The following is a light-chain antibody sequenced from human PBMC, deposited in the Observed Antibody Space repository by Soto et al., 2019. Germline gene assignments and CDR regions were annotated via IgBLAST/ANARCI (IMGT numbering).Light chain of an antibody. J-gene: IGLJ1*01. CDR3: SSYTSSSTLGYV. CDR2: EVS. Sequence: QSVLTQPASVSGSPGQSITISCTGTSSDVGGYNYVSWYRQHPGKAPKLMIYEVSNRPSGVSNRFSGSKSGNTASLTISGLQAEDEADYYCSSYTSSSTLGYVFGTGTKVTVL. V-gene: IGLV2-14*01. CDR1: SSDVGGYNY.